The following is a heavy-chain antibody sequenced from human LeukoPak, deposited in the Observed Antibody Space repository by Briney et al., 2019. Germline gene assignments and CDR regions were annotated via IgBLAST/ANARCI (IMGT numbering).Heavy chain of an antibody. J-gene: IGHJ4*02. CDR1: GFTFSAYG. V-gene: IGHV3-30*02. D-gene: IGHD4-23*01. Sequence: GGSLRLSCAASGFTFSAYGMHWVRQAPGGGLEYMSFIRFDGSNDYYADSVKGRFTISRDNSNNTLYLQMNSLRPEDTAVYYCASDLLDYGGPGNWGQGTLVIVSS. CDR3: ASDLLDYGGPGN. CDR2: IRFDGSND.